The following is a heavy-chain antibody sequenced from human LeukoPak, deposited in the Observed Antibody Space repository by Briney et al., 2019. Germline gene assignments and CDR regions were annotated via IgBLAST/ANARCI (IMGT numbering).Heavy chain of an antibody. J-gene: IGHJ4*02. CDR2: INPTGGST. CDR1: GFTFSSYA. Sequence: GGSLRLSCAASGFTFSSYAMHWVRQAPGQGLEWMGIINPTGGSTTYAQKFQGRVTMTRDTSTSTVYMELSSLRSDDTAVYYCARTAARRFDYWGQGTLVTVSS. CDR3: ARTAARRFDY. D-gene: IGHD6-6*01. V-gene: IGHV1-46*01.